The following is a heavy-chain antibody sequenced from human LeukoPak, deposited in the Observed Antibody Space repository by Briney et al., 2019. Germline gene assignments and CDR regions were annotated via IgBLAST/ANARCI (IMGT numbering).Heavy chain of an antibody. CDR2: FDAENDER. Sequence: ASVKVSCKVSGYTLTELSMHWVRQAPGKGLEWMGGFDRGKGLEWRGGFDAENDERIYAQKFQGRVTMTEDTSTDTVYMELSSLRSEDTAVYYCVIHLVYYGSESSAYWGQGTQVTVSS. V-gene: IGHV1-24*01. J-gene: IGHJ4*02. CDR3: VIHLVYYGSESSAY. D-gene: IGHD3-10*01. CDR1: GYTLTELS.